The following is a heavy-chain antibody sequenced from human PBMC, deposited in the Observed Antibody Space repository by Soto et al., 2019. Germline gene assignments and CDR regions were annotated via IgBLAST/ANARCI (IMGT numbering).Heavy chain of an antibody. CDR3: ARPIVVVPAALEYMAQPQAYGMDV. Sequence: QVQLVQSGAEVKKPGFSVKVSCKASGGTFSSYTISWERQAPGQGLEWMGRIITVLGIANYAQKFKGRVTSTADKSTSTADTGLSSLRHDDTAVYYCARPIVVVPAALEYMAQPQAYGMDVWGQGTTVPVSS. D-gene: IGHD2-2*01. CDR1: GGTFSSYT. J-gene: IGHJ6*02. V-gene: IGHV1-69*02. CDR2: IITVLGIA.